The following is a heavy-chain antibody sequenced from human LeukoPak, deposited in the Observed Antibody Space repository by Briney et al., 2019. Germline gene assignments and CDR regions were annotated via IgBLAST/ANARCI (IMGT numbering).Heavy chain of an antibody. CDR2: ISPDGSSR. CDR3: ARDGGLLPDN. V-gene: IGHV3-74*01. Sequence: GGSLRLSCAASGFPFSTYWMHWVRQPPGKGLMWASRISPDGSSRSYADSVKGRFIISRDNAKNTLSLQMNSLTAADTAVYYCARDGGLLPDNWGRGTLVTVS. CDR1: GFPFSTYW. D-gene: IGHD2-21*02. J-gene: IGHJ4*02.